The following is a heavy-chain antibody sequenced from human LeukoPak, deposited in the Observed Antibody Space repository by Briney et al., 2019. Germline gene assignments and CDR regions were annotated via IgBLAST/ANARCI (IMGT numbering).Heavy chain of an antibody. CDR1: GGSISSYY. V-gene: IGHV4-59*08. D-gene: IGHD3-16*02. CDR2: IYYSGST. CDR3: ARHLGSTMITFGGVIGTPWFDP. J-gene: IGHJ5*02. Sequence: SETLSLTCTVSGGSISSYYWSWIRQPPGKGLEWIGYIYYSGSTNYNPSLKSRVTISVDTSKNQFSLKPSSVTAADTAAYYCARHLGSTMITFGGVIGTPWFDPWGQGTLVTVSS.